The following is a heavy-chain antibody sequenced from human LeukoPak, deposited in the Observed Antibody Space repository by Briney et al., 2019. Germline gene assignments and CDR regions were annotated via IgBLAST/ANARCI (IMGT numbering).Heavy chain of an antibody. CDR3: ARDDCGDTCYPGGY. V-gene: IGHV1-3*01. CDR1: GYTFTKYV. CDR2: INAGNGDT. Sequence: PGASVKVSCKASGYTFTKYVVHWVRQAPGQRPEWMGWINAGNGDTKHSQNFQDRVTITRDTSANTAYMELSSLTSEDTALYYCARDDCGDTCYPGGYWGQGTLVTVSS. J-gene: IGHJ4*02. D-gene: IGHD2-21*01.